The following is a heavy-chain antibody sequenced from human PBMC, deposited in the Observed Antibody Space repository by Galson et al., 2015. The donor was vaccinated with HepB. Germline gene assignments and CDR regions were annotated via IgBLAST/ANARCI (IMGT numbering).Heavy chain of an antibody. V-gene: IGHV3-30-3*01. CDR3: ASGEPGVGADASPDAFDI. Sequence: SLRLSCAASGFTFSSYAMHWVRQAPGKGLEWVAVISYDGSNKYYADSVKGRFTISRDNSKNTLYLQMNSLRAEDTAVYYCASGEPGVGADASPDAFDIWGQGTMVTVSS. J-gene: IGHJ3*02. D-gene: IGHD1-26*01. CDR1: GFTFSSYA. CDR2: ISYDGSNK.